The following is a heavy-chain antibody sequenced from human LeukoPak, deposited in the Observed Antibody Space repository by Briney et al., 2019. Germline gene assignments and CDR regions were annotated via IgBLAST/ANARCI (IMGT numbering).Heavy chain of an antibody. CDR3: ASGYYDFWSGYISDAFDI. J-gene: IGHJ3*02. Sequence: GGSLRLSCAASGFTVSSNYMSWVRQAPGKGLEWVSVIYSGGSTYYADSVKGRFTISRHNSKNTLYLQMNSLRAEDTAVYYCASGYYDFWSGYISDAFDIWGQGTMVTVSS. D-gene: IGHD3-3*01. CDR2: IYSGGST. CDR1: GFTVSSNY. V-gene: IGHV3-53*04.